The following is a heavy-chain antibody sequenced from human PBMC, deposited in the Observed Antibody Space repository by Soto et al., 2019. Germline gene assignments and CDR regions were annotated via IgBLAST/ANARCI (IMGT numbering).Heavy chain of an antibody. CDR1: GYTFTSYY. V-gene: IGHV1-46*01. J-gene: IGHJ6*02. D-gene: IGHD4-17*01. CDR2: INPSGGST. CDR3: ARPVKAYYYYYGMDV. Sequence: ASVKVSCKASGYTFTSYYMHWVRQAPGQGLEWMGIINPSGGSTSYAQKFQGRVTMTRDTSTSTVYMELSSLRSEDTAVYYCARPVKAYYYYYGMDVWGQGTTVTVSS.